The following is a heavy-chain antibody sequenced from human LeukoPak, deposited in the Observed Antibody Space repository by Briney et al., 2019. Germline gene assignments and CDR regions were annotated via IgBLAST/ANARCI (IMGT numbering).Heavy chain of an antibody. V-gene: IGHV2-5*02. Sequence: SGPTLVKPTQTLALTCTFSGFSLSTSGVGVAWIRQPPGKALEWLAVIYWDDDKRYSPSLKNRLTITEDTPKNQVVLTMTNMSPVDTATYYCVYRPRYTGSYYPYWGQGTLVTVSS. J-gene: IGHJ4*02. CDR1: GFSLSTSGVG. CDR3: VYRPRYTGSYYPY. CDR2: IYWDDDK. D-gene: IGHD1-26*01.